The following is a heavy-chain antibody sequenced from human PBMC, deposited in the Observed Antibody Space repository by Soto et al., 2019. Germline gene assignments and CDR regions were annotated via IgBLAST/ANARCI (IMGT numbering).Heavy chain of an antibody. CDR3: ARGFNEVAATYGSSDAFDI. CDR2: INHSGST. V-gene: IGHV4-34*01. D-gene: IGHD2-15*01. CDR1: GGSFSGYY. J-gene: IGHJ3*02. Sequence: QVQLQQWGAGLLKPSETLSLTCAVYGGSFSGYYWSWIRQPPGKGLEWIGEINHSGSTNYNPSLKSRVTISVDTSKNQFSLKLSSVTAADTAVYYCARGFNEVAATYGSSDAFDICGQGTMVTVSS.